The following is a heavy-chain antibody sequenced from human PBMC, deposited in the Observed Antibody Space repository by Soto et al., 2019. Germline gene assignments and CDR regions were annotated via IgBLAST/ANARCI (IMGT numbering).Heavy chain of an antibody. CDR1: GFTFSNFW. Sequence: EVRLVESGGGLVQPGGSLRLSCTTSGFTFSNFWMNWVRQAPGKGLEWVANIRQDGSEKNYVDSVKGRFTISRENAKNSVYLQMNSLRGEDTAVYYCARDRAMDDYWGQGTLVTVSP. CDR2: IRQDGSEK. D-gene: IGHD5-18*01. CDR3: ARDRAMDDY. V-gene: IGHV3-7*03. J-gene: IGHJ4*02.